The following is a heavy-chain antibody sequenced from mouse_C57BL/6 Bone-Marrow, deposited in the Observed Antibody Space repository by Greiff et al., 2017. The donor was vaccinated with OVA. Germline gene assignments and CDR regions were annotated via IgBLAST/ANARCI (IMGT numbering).Heavy chain of an antibody. D-gene: IGHD2-3*01. CDR1: GYTFTDYY. V-gene: IGHV1-19*01. CDR3: ARRGYYPFDY. J-gene: IGHJ2*01. CDR2: INPYNGGT. Sequence: EVKLMESGPVLVKPGASVKMSCKASGYTFTDYYMNWVKQSHGKSLEWIGVINPYNGGTSYNQKFKGKATLTVDKSSSTAYMELNSLTSEDSAVYYCARRGYYPFDYWGQGTTLTVSS.